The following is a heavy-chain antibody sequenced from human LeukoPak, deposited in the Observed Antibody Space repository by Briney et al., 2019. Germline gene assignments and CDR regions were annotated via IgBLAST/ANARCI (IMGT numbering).Heavy chain of an antibody. J-gene: IGHJ4*02. Sequence: GRSLRLSCAASGFTFSSYAMHWVRQAPGKGLEWVAVISYDGSNKYYADSVKGRFTISRDNSKNTLYLQMNSLRAEDTAVYYCARDVGPSIAAALGGYYFDYWGQGTLVTVSS. V-gene: IGHV3-30-3*01. CDR2: ISYDGSNK. D-gene: IGHD6-13*01. CDR1: GFTFSSYA. CDR3: ARDVGPSIAAALGGYYFDY.